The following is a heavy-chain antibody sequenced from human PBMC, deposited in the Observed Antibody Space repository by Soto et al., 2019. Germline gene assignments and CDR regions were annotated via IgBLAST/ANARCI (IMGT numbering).Heavy chain of an antibody. V-gene: IGHV3-21*04. J-gene: IGHJ4*02. CDR2: ITATGSFI. D-gene: IGHD6-13*01. CDR3: AKDLNPGYSSSWYGTPGRYFDY. CDR1: GFTFSDYT. Sequence: LRLSCAASGFTFSDYTMNWVRQAPGKGLEWVSLITATGSFIYQADSVKGRFTISRDNAKNSLYLQMNSLRAEDTAVYYCAKDLNPGYSSSWYGTPGRYFDYWGQGTLVTVSS.